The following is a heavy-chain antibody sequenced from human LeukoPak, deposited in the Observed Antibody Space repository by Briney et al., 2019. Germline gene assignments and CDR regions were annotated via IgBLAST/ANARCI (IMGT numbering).Heavy chain of an antibody. Sequence: ASVKVSCKASGYTFTDDYIHWVRQAPGQRLEWMGWINAGNGNTKYSQEFQGRVTITRDTSASTAYMELSSLRSEDMAVYYCARVQGGYGIYYFDYWGQGTLVTVSS. J-gene: IGHJ4*02. CDR2: INAGNGNT. CDR1: GYTFTDDY. CDR3: ARVQGGYGIYYFDY. D-gene: IGHD1-1*01. V-gene: IGHV1-3*03.